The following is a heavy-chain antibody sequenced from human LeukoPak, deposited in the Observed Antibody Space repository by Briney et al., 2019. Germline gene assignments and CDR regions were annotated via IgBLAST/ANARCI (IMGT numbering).Heavy chain of an antibody. D-gene: IGHD1-26*01. V-gene: IGHV3-23*01. CDR1: GFTFSSYG. CDR3: ARREWELLRLGLFDY. CDR2: ISDSGGST. J-gene: IGHJ4*02. Sequence: HPGGSLRLSCAASGFTFSSYGMSWVRQAPGKGLEWVSAISDSGGSTYYADSVKGRFTISRDNAKNSLYLQMNSLRAEDTAVYYCARREWELLRLGLFDYWGQGTLVTVSS.